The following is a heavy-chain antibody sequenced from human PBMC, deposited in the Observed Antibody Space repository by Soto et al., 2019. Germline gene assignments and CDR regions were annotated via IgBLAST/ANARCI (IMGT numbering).Heavy chain of an antibody. D-gene: IGHD2-21*02. J-gene: IGHJ6*02. Sequence: QVQLVQSGAEVKKPGASVKVSCKASGYTFTSYGISWVRQAPGQGLEWMGWISAYNGNTNYVRKLQGRVTMTTGTSTSTAYMELRSLRSDDAAVYYCARQGGNSASYHYYGMDVLGQGTTVTVSS. CDR2: ISAYNGNT. V-gene: IGHV1-18*01. CDR3: ARQGGNSASYHYYGMDV. CDR1: GYTFTSYG.